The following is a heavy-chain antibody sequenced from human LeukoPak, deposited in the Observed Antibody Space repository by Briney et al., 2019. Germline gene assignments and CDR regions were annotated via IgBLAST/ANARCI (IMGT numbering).Heavy chain of an antibody. CDR1: GYTFTSYY. CDR3: ARGPSVATPNYYYYMDV. Sequence: ASVKVSRKASGYTFTSYYMHWVRQAPGQGLEWMGIINPSGGSTSYAQKFQGRVTMTRDTSTSTVYMELSSLRSEDTAVYYCARGPSVATPNYYYYMDVWGKGTTVTVSS. V-gene: IGHV1-46*01. CDR2: INPSGGST. D-gene: IGHD5-12*01. J-gene: IGHJ6*03.